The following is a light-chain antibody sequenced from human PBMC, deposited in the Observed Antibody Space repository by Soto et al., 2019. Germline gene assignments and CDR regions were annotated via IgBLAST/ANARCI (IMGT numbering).Light chain of an antibody. Sequence: QSALTQPASVSGSPGQLITISCIGTSTDVGSYNLFSWYQQHPGKAPKLIIYEGTKRPAGVSNRFSGSKSGNTASLTVSGLQAEDEADYFCCSYAYTFSVFGGGTKLTVL. V-gene: IGLV2-23*01. CDR2: EGT. CDR1: STDVGSYNL. J-gene: IGLJ3*02. CDR3: CSYAYTFSV.